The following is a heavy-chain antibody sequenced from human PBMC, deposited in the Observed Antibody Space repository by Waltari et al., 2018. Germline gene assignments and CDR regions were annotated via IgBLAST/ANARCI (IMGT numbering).Heavy chain of an antibody. Sequence: QVQLVQSGAEVKQPGSSVKVSCQASGGTFSSYAISWVRQDPGPGLEWMGRIIPIFGTANYAQKFQGRVTITADKSTSTAYMELSSLRSEDTAVYYCARAGDSGYDYRPLDYWGQGTLVTVSS. CDR1: GGTFSSYA. CDR3: ARAGDSGYDYRPLDY. J-gene: IGHJ4*02. CDR2: IIPIFGTA. V-gene: IGHV1-69*08. D-gene: IGHD5-12*01.